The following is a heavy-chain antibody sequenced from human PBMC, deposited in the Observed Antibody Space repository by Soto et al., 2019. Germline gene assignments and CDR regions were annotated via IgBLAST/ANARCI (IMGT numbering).Heavy chain of an antibody. V-gene: IGHV1-3*01. CDR1: GYTFSSYA. CDR3: ARDTGDGTFDF. Sequence: QVHLVQSGAEVRKPGASVKVSCKASGYTFSSYAMHWVRQAPGQRLEWMGWINAGYGNTKSSQKFQDRVTISRDTSAGTAYMVLTSLRSEDTAVYYWARDTGDGTFDFWGQGTLVTVS. D-gene: IGHD7-27*01. J-gene: IGHJ4*02. CDR2: INAGYGNT.